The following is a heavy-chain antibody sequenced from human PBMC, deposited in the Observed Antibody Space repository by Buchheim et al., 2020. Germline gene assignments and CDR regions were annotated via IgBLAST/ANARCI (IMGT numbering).Heavy chain of an antibody. V-gene: IGHV1-69*06. D-gene: IGHD3-22*01. CDR1: GGVFDNFS. J-gene: IGHJ4*02. Sequence: QVQLVQSGAEVKKPGSSVKVSCKASGGVFDNFSINWVRQAPGHGLEWMGGVIPLFGTPNYAQKFQGRLTIKADKSTSPVYMELRSLRSEDTAVYYCARQFGFDTSDFYFYYWGQGTL. CDR2: VIPLFGTP. CDR3: ARQFGFDTSDFYFYY.